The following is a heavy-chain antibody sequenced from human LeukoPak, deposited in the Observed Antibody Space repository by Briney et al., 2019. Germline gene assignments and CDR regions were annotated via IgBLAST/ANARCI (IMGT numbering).Heavy chain of an antibody. D-gene: IGHD3-16*02. J-gene: IGHJ4*02. CDR3: TRRRYDYVWGSYRDHNEEGFDY. V-gene: IGHV3-49*03. Sequence: GSLRLSCTASGFTFGDYAMNWFRQAPGKGLEWVGFIRSKAYGGTREYAASVKGRFTISRDDSKSIAYLQMNSLKTEDTAVYYCTRRRYDYVWGSYRDHNEEGFDYWGQGTLVTVSS. CDR1: GFTFGDYA. CDR2: IRSKAYGGTR.